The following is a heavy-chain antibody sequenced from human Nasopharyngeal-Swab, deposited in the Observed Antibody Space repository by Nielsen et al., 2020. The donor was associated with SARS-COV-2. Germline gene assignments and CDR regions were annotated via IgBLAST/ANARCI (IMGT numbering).Heavy chain of an antibody. CDR2: IIPIFGTA. CDR1: GGTFSSYA. Sequence: SVKVSCKASGGTFSSYAISWVRQAPGQGLEWMGGIIPIFGTANYAQKFQGRVTITADESTSTAYMEVSSLRSEDTAVYYCARGRHLRPRDGYNLGGMDVWGQGTTVTVSS. V-gene: IGHV1-69*13. J-gene: IGHJ6*02. CDR3: ARGRHLRPRDGYNLGGMDV. D-gene: IGHD5-24*01.